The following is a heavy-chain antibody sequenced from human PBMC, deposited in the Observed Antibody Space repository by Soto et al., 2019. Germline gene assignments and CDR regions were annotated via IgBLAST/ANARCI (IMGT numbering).Heavy chain of an antibody. CDR3: ARRHISHYSFDY. J-gene: IGHJ4*02. V-gene: IGHV4-59*08. CDR1: GGSISNYY. CDR2: ISYSGST. D-gene: IGHD6-19*01. Sequence: ETLSLTCTVSGGSISNYYWSWIRQPPGKGLEWIGYISYSGSTNYNPSLKSRLTISLNTSKNHFSLKLSSLTAADTAVYFCARRHISHYSFDYWGQGTLVTVSS.